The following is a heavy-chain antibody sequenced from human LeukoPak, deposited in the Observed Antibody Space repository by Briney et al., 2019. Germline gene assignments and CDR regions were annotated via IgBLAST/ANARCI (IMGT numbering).Heavy chain of an antibody. CDR3: ARYDSRGSASTKFDY. CDR1: GYSLGKNYY. V-gene: IGHV4-38-2*01. J-gene: IGHJ4*02. D-gene: IGHD3-16*01. Sequence: SETLSLTCAVSGYSLGKNYYWGWIRQSPGKGLEWIGRIYGRASTSYNPSLMNRVTMAVDTSKNHFSLQLTSVTAADTAVYYCARYDSRGSASTKFDYWGPGILVTISS. CDR2: IYGRAST.